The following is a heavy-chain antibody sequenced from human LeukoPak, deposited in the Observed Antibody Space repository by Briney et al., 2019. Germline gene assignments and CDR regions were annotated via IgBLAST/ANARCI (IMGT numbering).Heavy chain of an antibody. CDR2: INPNSGDT. D-gene: IGHD3-22*01. CDR1: GYSFTGYY. CDR3: VRDHDSSGRTDDAFDI. Sequence: ASVTVSCKASGYSFTGYYIHWVRQAPGQGLERMGRINPNSGDTTYAQKFQGRVTVTRDTSISTAYMELSSLTSDDTAVYYCVRDHDSSGRTDDAFDIWGQGTMVTVSS. J-gene: IGHJ3*02. V-gene: IGHV1-2*06.